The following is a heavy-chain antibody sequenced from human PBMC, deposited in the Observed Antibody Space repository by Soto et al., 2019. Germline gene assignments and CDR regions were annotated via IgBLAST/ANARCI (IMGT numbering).Heavy chain of an antibody. Sequence: QVQVVQSGDEVKKPGASVKVSCKASGYTFTNYGFSWVRQAPGQGLEWMGWISGYNGNTKYAKKFQGRVTMTTDTSXXTAHMELRSLRSDDTAVYYCAREGQAPYYYYGMDVWGQGTAVTVSS. CDR3: AREGQAPYYYYGMDV. J-gene: IGHJ6*02. CDR1: GYTFTNYG. CDR2: ISGYNGNT. V-gene: IGHV1-18*01.